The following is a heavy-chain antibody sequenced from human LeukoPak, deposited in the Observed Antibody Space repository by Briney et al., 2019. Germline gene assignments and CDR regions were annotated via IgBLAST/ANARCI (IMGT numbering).Heavy chain of an antibody. Sequence: SETLSLTCIVSGASLSSGSYYWGWIRQPPGKGLEYIGSIYHSGSAFYNPSLTRRVTISVDTPRNQFSLEVNSVTAADTAVYYCARDVYSSSYYFALDVWGQGTVVTVSS. CDR1: GASLSSGSYY. CDR3: ARDVYSSSYYFALDV. V-gene: IGHV4-39*07. CDR2: IYHSGSA. D-gene: IGHD6-13*01. J-gene: IGHJ3*01.